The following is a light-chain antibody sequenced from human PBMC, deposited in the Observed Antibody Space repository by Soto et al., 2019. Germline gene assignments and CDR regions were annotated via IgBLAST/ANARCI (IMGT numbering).Light chain of an antibody. CDR2: WAS. V-gene: IGKV4-1*01. Sequence: DIVMTQSPDSLAVSLGERATINCKSSQSVLYSSNNKNYLAWYQQKPGQPPKLLIYWASTRESGVPDRFSGSGSGTDFTLTISSPQAEDVAVYYCQQYYSTPPTFDPGTKLEIK. J-gene: IGKJ2*01. CDR1: QSVLYSSNNKNY. CDR3: QQYYSTPPT.